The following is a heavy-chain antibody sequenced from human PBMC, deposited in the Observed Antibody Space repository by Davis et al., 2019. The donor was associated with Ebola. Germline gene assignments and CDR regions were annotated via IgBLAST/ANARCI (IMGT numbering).Heavy chain of an antibody. CDR3: TTPGGQDSGYDVFDI. J-gene: IGHJ3*02. V-gene: IGHV1-46*03. Sequence: ASVKVSCTASGYTFTNYYMHWVRQAPGQGLEWMGMINPNDGRTIYAQKFQGRVTVTRDTSTTTVYMDLSSLRSEDTALYYCTTPGGQDSGYDVFDIWGQGTTVTVSS. CDR1: GYTFTNYY. CDR2: INPNDGRT. D-gene: IGHD5-12*01.